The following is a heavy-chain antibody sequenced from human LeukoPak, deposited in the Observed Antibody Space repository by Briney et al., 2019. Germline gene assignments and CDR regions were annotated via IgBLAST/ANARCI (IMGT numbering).Heavy chain of an antibody. CDR1: GYIFSNYD. V-gene: IGHV1-8*01. CDR3: AKTVCSGGTCYGFDY. J-gene: IGHJ4*02. Sequence: ASVKVSCKASGYIFSNYDINWVRQAAGQGPEWLGWMNPSSGNTGYAQKFQGRVSLTRDTSINTAYMELGSLTFEDTAVYYCAKTVCSGGTCYGFDYWGQGTLVTVSS. D-gene: IGHD2-15*01. CDR2: MNPSSGNT.